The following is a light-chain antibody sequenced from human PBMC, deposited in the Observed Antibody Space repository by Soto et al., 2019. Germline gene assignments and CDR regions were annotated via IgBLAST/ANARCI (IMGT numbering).Light chain of an antibody. J-gene: IGKJ2*01. CDR2: KAS. Sequence: DIQMTQSPSTLSASVGARVTITCRASQSLSSWLAWYQQKPGKAPNLLIYKASSLESGVPSRFSGSGSGTEFTLTISSLQPDDFATYYGQQYNSFPYTFGQGTKLEIK. V-gene: IGKV1-5*03. CDR3: QQYNSFPYT. CDR1: QSLSSW.